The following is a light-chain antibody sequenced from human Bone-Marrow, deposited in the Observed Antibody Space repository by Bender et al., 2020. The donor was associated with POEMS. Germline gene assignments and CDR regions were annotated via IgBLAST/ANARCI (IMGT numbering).Light chain of an antibody. V-gene: IGLV2-23*02. CDR1: SSDVGGYNI. Sequence: QSALTQPASVSGSPGQSITMSCSGSSSDVGGYNIVSWYQQYPGKAPKLIIFEESKRPSGVSNRFSGSKSGHTASLTISGLQAEDEADYYCCSYAGNRNVFGTGTKVTVL. CDR3: CSYAGNRNV. CDR2: EES. J-gene: IGLJ1*01.